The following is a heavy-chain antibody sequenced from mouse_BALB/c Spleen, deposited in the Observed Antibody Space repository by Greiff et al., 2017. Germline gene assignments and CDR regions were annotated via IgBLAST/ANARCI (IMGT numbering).Heavy chain of an antibody. D-gene: IGHD2-3*01. V-gene: IGHV14-3*02. J-gene: IGHJ4*01. CDR2: IDPANGNT. CDR1: GFNIKDTY. CDR3: ARDDGYYPLYAMDY. Sequence: VHLQQSGAELVKPGASVKLSCTASGFNIKDTYMHWVKQRPEQGLEWIGRIDPANGNTKYDPKFQGKATITADTSSNTAYLQLSSLTSEDTAVYYCARDDGYYPLYAMDYWGQGTSVTVSS.